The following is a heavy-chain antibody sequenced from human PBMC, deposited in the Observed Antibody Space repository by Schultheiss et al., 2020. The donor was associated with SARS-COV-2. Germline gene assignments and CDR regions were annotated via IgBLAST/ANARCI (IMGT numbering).Heavy chain of an antibody. CDR3: AREGAAAGGDY. CDR1: GFTFSSYG. D-gene: IGHD6-13*01. Sequence: GESLKISCAASGFTFSSYGMHWVRQAPGKGLEWVAVISYDGSNKYYADSVKGRFTISRDNSKNTLYLQMNSLRAEDTAVYYCAREGAAAGGDYWGQGTLVTVSS. V-gene: IGHV3-30*03. J-gene: IGHJ4*02. CDR2: ISYDGSNK.